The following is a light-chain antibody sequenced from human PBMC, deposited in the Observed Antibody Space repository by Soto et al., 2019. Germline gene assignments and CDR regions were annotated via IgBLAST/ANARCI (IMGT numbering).Light chain of an antibody. Sequence: EIVLTQSPASLSLSPVGIAALSVMASQSVGYHLAWYQQKPGQAPRLLIYDASNRATGIPARFSGSGSGTDFTLAISSLEPEDFAVYYCQQRSNWPPVTFGGGTKVDIK. CDR2: DAS. J-gene: IGKJ4*01. CDR3: QQRSNWPPVT. CDR1: QSVGYH. V-gene: IGKV3-11*01.